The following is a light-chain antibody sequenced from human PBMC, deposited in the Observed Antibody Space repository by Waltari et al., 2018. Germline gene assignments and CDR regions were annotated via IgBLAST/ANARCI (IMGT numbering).Light chain of an antibody. Sequence: DIQMTQSPSTLSASVGDRVTITCRASQSLNNWLAWFQQKPGKAPKVLIYKASILESGVPSRFSGSVSGTEFTLTISSLQAEDVAVYYCQQYYTTPYTFGQGTKLEIK. CDR3: QQYYTTPYT. J-gene: IGKJ2*01. V-gene: IGKV1-5*03. CDR2: KAS. CDR1: QSLNNW.